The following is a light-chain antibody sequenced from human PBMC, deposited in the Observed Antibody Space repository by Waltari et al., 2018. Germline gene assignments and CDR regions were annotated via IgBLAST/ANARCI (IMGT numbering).Light chain of an antibody. J-gene: IGLJ2*01. V-gene: IGLV1-44*01. CDR1: NSNVGSNT. CDR2: VSN. Sequence: QSVLTQAPSASGTPGQTVTISCSGSNSNVGSNTVNWYLQLPGTAPKLLIYVSNQRPSGVPDRLSGSKSGASASLAISGLQSDDEGTYYCATWDDRLDGVIFGGGTKLTVL. CDR3: ATWDDRLDGVI.